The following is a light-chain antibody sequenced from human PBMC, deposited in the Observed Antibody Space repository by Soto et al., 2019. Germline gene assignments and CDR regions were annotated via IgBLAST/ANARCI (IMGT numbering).Light chain of an antibody. CDR1: SSNIGAGYD. CDR3: QSYDSSLSAVV. V-gene: IGLV1-40*01. J-gene: IGLJ2*01. CDR2: GNS. Sequence: QSVLTQPPSVSGAPGQRVTISCTGSSSNIGAGYDVHWYQQLPGTAPKFLIFGNSNRPSGVPDRFSVSKSGTSASLAITGLQAEDEAEYYCQSYDSSLSAVVFGGGTKLTVL.